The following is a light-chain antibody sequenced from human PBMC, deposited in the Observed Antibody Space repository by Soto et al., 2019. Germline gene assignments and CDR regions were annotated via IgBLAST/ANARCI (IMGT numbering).Light chain of an antibody. V-gene: IGKV3-20*01. J-gene: IGKJ1*01. CDR3: QQYGSSPGT. Sequence: EIVLTQSPGTLSLSPGERATLSCRASQSVSDYYLAWYQQKPGQAPRLLIYGAFSRATGVPDRFSGGGAGTDFSLTISRLEPEDFGVYYCQQYGSSPGTFGQGTKLEFK. CDR2: GAF. CDR1: QSVSDYY.